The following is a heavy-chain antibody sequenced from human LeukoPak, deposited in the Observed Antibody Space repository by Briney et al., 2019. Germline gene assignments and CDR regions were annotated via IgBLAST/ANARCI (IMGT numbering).Heavy chain of an antibody. CDR1: GGSISSYY. CDR3: ARDVGVATIGGYDY. Sequence: SETLSLTCTVSGGSISSYYWSWIRQPPGKGLEWIGYIYYSGSTNYNPSLKSRVTISVDTSKNQFSLKLSSVTAADTAVYYCARDVGVATIGGYDYWGQGTLVTVSS. D-gene: IGHD5-12*01. J-gene: IGHJ4*02. V-gene: IGHV4-59*01. CDR2: IYYSGST.